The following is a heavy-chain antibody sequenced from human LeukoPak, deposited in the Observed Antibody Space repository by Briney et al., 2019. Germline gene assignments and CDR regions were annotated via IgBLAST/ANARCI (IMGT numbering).Heavy chain of an antibody. CDR3: ARHSGTYFDY. V-gene: IGHV3-7*01. J-gene: IGHJ4*02. D-gene: IGHD1-26*01. Sequence: GGTLRLSCAASGFTFSSYWMTWVRQAPGKGLEGVANIKQDGREKYYVDSVKGRFTISRDNAKNSLYLQMNSLRAEDTAVYYCARHSGTYFDYWGQGTLVTVSS. CDR1: GFTFSSYW. CDR2: IKQDGREK.